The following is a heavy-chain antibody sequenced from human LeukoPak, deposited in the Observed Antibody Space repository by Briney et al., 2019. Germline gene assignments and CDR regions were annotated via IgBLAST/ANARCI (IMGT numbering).Heavy chain of an antibody. CDR1: GFTFSSHA. Sequence: HPGGSLRLSCAVSGFTFSSHAMTWVRQAPGKGLEWVSGISIGDSTFYADSVKGRFTISRDNSKNTLYLQMNSLRAEDTAVYYCFAGAEPPEELFDYWGQGTLVTVSS. J-gene: IGHJ4*02. CDR2: ISIGDST. CDR3: FAGAEPPEELFDY. D-gene: IGHD1-26*01. V-gene: IGHV3-23*01.